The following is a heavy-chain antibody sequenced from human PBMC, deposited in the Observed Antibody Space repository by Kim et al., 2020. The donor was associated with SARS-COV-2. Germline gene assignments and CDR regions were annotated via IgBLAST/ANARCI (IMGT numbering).Heavy chain of an antibody. CDR3: ARTSYLGYGSGSYPWYFDL. V-gene: IGHV4-34*01. D-gene: IGHD3-10*01. Sequence: SRVTISVDTSKNQFSLKLSSVTAADTAVYYCARTSYLGYGSGSYPWYFDLWGRGTLVTVSS. J-gene: IGHJ2*01.